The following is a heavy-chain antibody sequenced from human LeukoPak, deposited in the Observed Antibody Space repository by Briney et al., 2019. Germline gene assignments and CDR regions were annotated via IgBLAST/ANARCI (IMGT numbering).Heavy chain of an antibody. J-gene: IGHJ4*02. Sequence: RGESLKISCKGSGYSFSSYWISWVRQMPGKGLEWMGRIDPSDSYTNYSPSFQGHVTISADKSISTAYLQWSSLKASDTAMYYCARHVRYNRGWYACAYWGRGTRVTVSS. CDR1: GYSFSSYW. CDR2: IDPSDSYT. D-gene: IGHD6-19*01. CDR3: ARHVRYNRGWYACAY. V-gene: IGHV5-10-1*01.